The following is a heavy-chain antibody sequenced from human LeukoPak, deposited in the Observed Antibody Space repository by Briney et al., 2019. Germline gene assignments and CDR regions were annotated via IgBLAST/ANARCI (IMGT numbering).Heavy chain of an antibody. CDR3: ARFSPRAMGNYLDF. Sequence: PSQTLSLTCAVSGGSVSSGSYSWSWIRQPPGKGLEWIGYIYPRGSTYYNPSLKSRVILSLDKSANQFSLNLSSVTAADTAVYYCARFSPRAMGNYLDFWGQGTLVTVSS. V-gene: IGHV4-30-2*01. D-gene: IGHD7-27*01. CDR2: IYPRGST. J-gene: IGHJ4*02. CDR1: GGSVSSGSYS.